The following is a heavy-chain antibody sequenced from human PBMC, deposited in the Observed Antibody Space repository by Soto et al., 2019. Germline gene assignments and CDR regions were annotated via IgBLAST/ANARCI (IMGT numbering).Heavy chain of an antibody. Sequence: GASVKVSCKASGYTFTSYGISWVRQAPGQGLEWMGWISAYNGNTNYAQKLQGRVTMTTDTSTSTAYMELRSLRSDDTAVYYCARDWEITGNTAFEYWGQGTLVIVSS. CDR2: ISAYNGNT. V-gene: IGHV1-18*01. J-gene: IGHJ4*02. D-gene: IGHD1-7*01. CDR3: ARDWEITGNTAFEY. CDR1: GYTFTSYG.